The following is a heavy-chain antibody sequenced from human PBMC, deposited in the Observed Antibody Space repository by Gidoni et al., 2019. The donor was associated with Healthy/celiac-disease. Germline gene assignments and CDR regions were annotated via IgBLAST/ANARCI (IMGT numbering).Heavy chain of an antibody. D-gene: IGHD6-13*01. CDR3: AREARGSSSWGGTGWFDP. Sequence: QLQLQQSGPGLVKPSQTLSLTFAISGDSVSSNSAPWNWIRQSPSRGLEWLGRTYYRSKWYNDYAVSVKSRITINPDTSKNQFSLQLNSVTPEDTAVYYCAREARGSSSWGGTGWFDPWGQGTLVTVSS. J-gene: IGHJ5*02. V-gene: IGHV6-1*01. CDR1: GDSVSSNSAP. CDR2: TYYRSKWYN.